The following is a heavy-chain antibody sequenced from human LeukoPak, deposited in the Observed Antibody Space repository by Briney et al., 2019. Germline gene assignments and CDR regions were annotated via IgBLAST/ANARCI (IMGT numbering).Heavy chain of an antibody. D-gene: IGHD3-22*01. CDR2: ISGSGGST. Sequence: GGSLRLSCAASGFTFSSYAMSWVRQAPGKGMEWVSAISGSGGSTYYADSVKGRFTISRDNSKNTLYLQMNSLRAEDTAVYYCARNGGYYYDSSPHHWSYWGQGTLVTVSS. V-gene: IGHV3-23*01. CDR1: GFTFSSYA. J-gene: IGHJ4*02. CDR3: ARNGGYYYDSSPHHWSY.